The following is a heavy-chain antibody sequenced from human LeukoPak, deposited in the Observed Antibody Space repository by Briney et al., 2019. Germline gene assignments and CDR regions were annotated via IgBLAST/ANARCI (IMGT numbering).Heavy chain of an antibody. CDR3: ARLKLRAAFDI. Sequence: PGGSLRLSSAASGFTSSSNYMSWVRQAPGKGLEWVSIIYSGGNTYYADSVKGRFTISRDNSKITLYLQINSLRDEDTAVYYCARLKLRAAFDIWGQGTMVTVSS. CDR2: IYSGGNT. CDR1: GFTSSSNY. V-gene: IGHV3-53*01. J-gene: IGHJ3*02.